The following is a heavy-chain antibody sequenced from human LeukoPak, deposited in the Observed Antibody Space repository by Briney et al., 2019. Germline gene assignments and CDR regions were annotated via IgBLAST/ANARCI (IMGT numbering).Heavy chain of an antibody. J-gene: IGHJ4*02. CDR3: TRHSGSSWYGYFDY. Sequence: SETLSLTCTVSGGSISSYYWSWIRQPPGEGLEWIGFIYHSGSTNYNPSLKSRVTISVDTSTNQFSLKMKSVTAADTAVYYCTRHSGSSWYGYFDYWGQGTLVTVSS. CDR1: GGSISSYY. D-gene: IGHD6-13*01. V-gene: IGHV4-59*08. CDR2: IYHSGST.